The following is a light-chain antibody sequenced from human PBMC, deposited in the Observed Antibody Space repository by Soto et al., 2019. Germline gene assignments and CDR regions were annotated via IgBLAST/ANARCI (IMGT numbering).Light chain of an antibody. CDR2: AAS. CDR1: QSVSSYY. CDR3: QQRSNWPT. Sequence: EIVLTQSPGTLSLSPGERATLSCRASQSVSSYYLAWYQQKPGQAPRLLIYAASSRATGIPDRFSGSGSGTDFTLTISSLEPEDFAVYYCQQRSNWPTFGQGTRLEIK. V-gene: IGKV3D-20*02. J-gene: IGKJ5*01.